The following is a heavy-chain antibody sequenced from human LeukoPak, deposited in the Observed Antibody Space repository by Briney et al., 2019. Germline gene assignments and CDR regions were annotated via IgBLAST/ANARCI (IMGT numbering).Heavy chain of an antibody. CDR1: GGSISSGDYY. CDR3: ARHWTGYYYYGMDV. D-gene: IGHD3/OR15-3a*01. V-gene: IGHV4-30-4*01. J-gene: IGHJ6*02. CDR2: IYYSGST. Sequence: SETLSLTCTVSGGSISSGDYYWSWIRQPPGKGLEWIGYIYYSGSTYYNPSLKSRVTISVDASKNQFSLKLSSVTAADTAGYYCARHWTGYYYYGMDVWGQGTTVTVSS.